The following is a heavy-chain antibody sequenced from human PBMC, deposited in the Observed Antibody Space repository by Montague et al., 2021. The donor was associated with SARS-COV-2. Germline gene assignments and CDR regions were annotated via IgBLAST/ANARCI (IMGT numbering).Heavy chain of an antibody. J-gene: IGHJ6*01. Sequence: SETLSLTCMVSGASIRSYSWSWIRQPPGKGLEWIGYIHDSGSTKYNPSLESRVTISVDTPKNQMSLRLTSVSAADTAVYYCARHRCSDTNYFSTYYYYGMDVWGEGITVNVSS. D-gene: IGHD2-15*01. CDR1: GASIRSYS. CDR3: ARHRCSDTNYFSTYYYYGMDV. V-gene: IGHV4-59*08. CDR2: IHDSGST.